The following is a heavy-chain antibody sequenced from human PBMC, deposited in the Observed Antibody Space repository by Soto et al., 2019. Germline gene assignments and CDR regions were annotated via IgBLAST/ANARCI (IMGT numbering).Heavy chain of an antibody. CDR2: ISTYNGNT. D-gene: IGHD5-18*01. CDR3: ARGYGRNFDY. Sequence: ASAKVSCEASGYTFTSYGISCVRQAPGQGLEWMGWISTYNGNTKYAQKLQGRVTMTTDTSTSTAYMGLRSLRSDDTDVYYCARGYGRNFDYWGQGTLVTVSS. J-gene: IGHJ4*02. V-gene: IGHV1-18*01. CDR1: GYTFTSYG.